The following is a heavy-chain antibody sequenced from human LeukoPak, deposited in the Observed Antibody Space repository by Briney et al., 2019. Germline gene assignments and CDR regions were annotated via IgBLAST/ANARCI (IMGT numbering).Heavy chain of an antibody. CDR3: ARDPTLNYYDSSGYSYHFDY. Sequence: GASVKVSCKASGYTFTDYYMHWVRQAPGQGLEWMGWINLNSGVTNYAQKFQGRVTMTRDTSISTVYMELSRLRSDDTAVYYCARDPTLNYYDSSGYSYHFDYWGQGTLVTVSS. D-gene: IGHD3-22*01. CDR1: GYTFTDYY. V-gene: IGHV1-2*02. CDR2: INLNSGVT. J-gene: IGHJ4*02.